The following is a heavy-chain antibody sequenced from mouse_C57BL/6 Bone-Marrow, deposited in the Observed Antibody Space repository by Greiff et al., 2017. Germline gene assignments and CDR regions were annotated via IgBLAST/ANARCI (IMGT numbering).Heavy chain of an antibody. D-gene: IGHD2-1*01. Sequence: EVHLVESGGGLVKPGGSLKLSCAASGFTFSSYAMSWVRQTPDKRLEWVATISDGGSYTYYPDNVKGRFTISRDNAKNNLYLQMSHLKSEDTAMYYCARGIYSGAMDYWGQGTSVTVSS. V-gene: IGHV5-4*01. CDR2: ISDGGSYT. CDR1: GFTFSSYA. J-gene: IGHJ4*01. CDR3: ARGIYSGAMDY.